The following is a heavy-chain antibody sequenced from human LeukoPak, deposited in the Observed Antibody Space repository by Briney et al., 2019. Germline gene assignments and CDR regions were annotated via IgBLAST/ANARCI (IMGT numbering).Heavy chain of an antibody. CDR3: ARGLHQGDYYFDY. V-gene: IGHV3-48*01. D-gene: IGHD3-16*01. CDR1: GFTFSSYS. J-gene: IGHJ4*02. CDR2: ISSSSSTI. Sequence: PGGSLRLSCAASGFTFSSYSMNWVRQAPGKGLEWVSYISSSSSTIYYADSVKGRFTISRDNAKNSLYLQMNSLRAEDTAVYYCARGLHQGDYYFDYWGQGTLVTVSS.